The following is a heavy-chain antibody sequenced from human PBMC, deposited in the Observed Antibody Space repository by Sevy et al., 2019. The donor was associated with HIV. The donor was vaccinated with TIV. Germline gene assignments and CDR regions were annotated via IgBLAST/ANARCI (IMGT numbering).Heavy chain of an antibody. CDR2: ISHDGNYK. J-gene: IGHJ4*02. CDR1: GFTFSNYD. D-gene: IGHD2-21*02. V-gene: IGHV3-30-3*01. CDR3: ARLFSCGGDCYYLDY. Sequence: GGSLRLSCAASGFTFSNYDMHWVRQAPGKGLEWVAVISHDGNYKNYGDSVKVRFTISRDDFKNTLYLQMSGLRPWDTAVYFCARLFSCGGDCYYLDYWGQGALVTVSS.